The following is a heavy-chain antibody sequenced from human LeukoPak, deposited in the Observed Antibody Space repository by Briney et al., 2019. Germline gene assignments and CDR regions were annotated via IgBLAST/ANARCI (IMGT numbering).Heavy chain of an antibody. D-gene: IGHD3-9*01. J-gene: IGHJ4*02. V-gene: IGHV3-21*01. CDR1: GFTFSSYS. Sequence: GGSLRLSCAASGFTFSSYSMNWVRQAPGKGLEWVSSISSSSSYICYADSVKGRFTISRDNAKNSLYLQMNSLRAEGTAVYYCARSYDILTGYSNFDYWGQGTLVTVSS. CDR3: ARSYDILTGYSNFDY. CDR2: ISSSSSYI.